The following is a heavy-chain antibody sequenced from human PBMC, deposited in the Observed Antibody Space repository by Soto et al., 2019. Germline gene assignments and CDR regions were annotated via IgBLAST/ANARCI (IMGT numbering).Heavy chain of an antibody. D-gene: IGHD3-22*01. Sequence: SETLSLTCTVSGGSISSGGYYWSWNSQHPGKSLEWIGYIYYSGSTYYNPSLKSRVTISVDTSKNQFSPKLSSVTAADAAVYYCARDIRENHYDSSGYYFDPWGQGTLVTVSS. J-gene: IGHJ5*02. CDR3: ARDIRENHYDSSGYYFDP. CDR2: IYYSGST. V-gene: IGHV4-31*03. CDR1: GGSISSGGYY.